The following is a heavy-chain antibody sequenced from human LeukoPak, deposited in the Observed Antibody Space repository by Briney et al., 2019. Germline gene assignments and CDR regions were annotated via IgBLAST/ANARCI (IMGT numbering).Heavy chain of an antibody. D-gene: IGHD3-22*01. CDR1: GFTFSSYG. J-gene: IGHJ4*02. CDR2: IWYDGSNK. Sequence: GGSLRLSCAASGFTFSSYGMHGVRQAPGKGLEWVAVIWYDGSNKYYADSVKGRFTISRDNSKNTLYLQMNSLRAEDTAVYYCAKELQYYYDSSGYYDYWGQGTLVTVSS. V-gene: IGHV3-33*06. CDR3: AKELQYYYDSSGYYDY.